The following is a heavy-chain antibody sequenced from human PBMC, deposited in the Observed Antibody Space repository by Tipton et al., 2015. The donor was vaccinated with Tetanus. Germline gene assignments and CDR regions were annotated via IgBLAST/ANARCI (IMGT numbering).Heavy chain of an antibody. CDR1: GYSFSTHW. D-gene: IGHD3-10*01. CDR2: IYAGDSDP. V-gene: IGHV5-51*01. J-gene: IGHJ6*02. Sequence: QLVQSGAEVKKPGESLKISCKGSGYSFSTHWIAWVRQTPGKGLEWVGFIYAGDSDPRYNPSFKGQVTMSVDKSINTAYLQWSSLKASDTAMYYCARLGSFGSFYSGMDVWGQGTTVTVPS. CDR3: ARLGSFGSFYSGMDV.